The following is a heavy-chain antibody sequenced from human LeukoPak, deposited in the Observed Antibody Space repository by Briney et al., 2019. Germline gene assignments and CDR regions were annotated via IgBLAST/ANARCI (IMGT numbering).Heavy chain of an antibody. J-gene: IGHJ6*03. CDR3: VGDYYYYMDV. Sequence: GGSLRLSCAASGFTFSNAWMSWVRQAPGKGREWVGRIKSKTDGGTTDYAAPVKGRFTISRDDSKNTLYLQMNSLKTEDTAVYYCVGDYYYYMDVWGKGTTVTVSS. CDR1: GFTFSNAW. V-gene: IGHV3-15*01. D-gene: IGHD1-26*01. CDR2: IKSKTDGGTT.